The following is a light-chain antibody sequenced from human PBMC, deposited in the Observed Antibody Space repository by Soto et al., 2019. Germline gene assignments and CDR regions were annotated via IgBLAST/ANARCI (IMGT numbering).Light chain of an antibody. Sequence: QSALTQPASVSGSHGQSITISCTGTSSDVGGYNYVSWYQQHPGKAPKLMIYDVSNRPSGVSNRFSGSKSGNTASLTISGLQAEDEADYYCSSYTSSSRYVFGTGTKVTVL. V-gene: IGLV2-14*01. CDR1: SSDVGGYNY. CDR2: DVS. CDR3: SSYTSSSRYV. J-gene: IGLJ1*01.